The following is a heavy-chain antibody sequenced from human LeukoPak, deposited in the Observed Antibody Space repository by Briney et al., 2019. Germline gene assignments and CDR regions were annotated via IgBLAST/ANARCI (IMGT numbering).Heavy chain of an antibody. J-gene: IGHJ4*02. CDR1: GNYW. CDR3: VSFYETY. V-gene: IGHV3-74*01. Sequence: GGSLRLSCAASGNYWMHWVRQAPGKGLVWVSHINSDGSWTSYADSVEGRFTISKDNAKNTVYLQINNLRAEDTAVYYCVSFYETYWGRGTLVTVSS. CDR2: INSDGSWT. D-gene: IGHD2-2*01.